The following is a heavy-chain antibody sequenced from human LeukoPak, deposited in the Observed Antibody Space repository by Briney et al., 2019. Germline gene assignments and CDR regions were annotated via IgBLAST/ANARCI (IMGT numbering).Heavy chain of an antibody. V-gene: IGHV3-21*01. CDR2: ISSSSSYI. CDR1: GFTFSSYS. CDR3: AGTYCSSTSCYRVGFDY. J-gene: IGHJ4*02. Sequence: GGSLRLSCAASGFTFSSYSMNWVRQAPGEGLEWVSSISSSSSYIYYADSVKGRFTISRDNAKNSLYLQMNSLRAEDTAVYYCAGTYCSSTSCYRVGFDYWGQGTLVTVSS. D-gene: IGHD2-2*02.